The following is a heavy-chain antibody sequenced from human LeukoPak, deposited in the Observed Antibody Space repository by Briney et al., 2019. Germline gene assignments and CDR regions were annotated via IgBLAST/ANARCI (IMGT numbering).Heavy chain of an antibody. J-gene: IGHJ4*02. CDR2: ISGSGGST. D-gene: IGHD1-7*01. CDR3: ARTITGTVGTIDY. CDR1: GFTFSSYA. V-gene: IGHV3-23*01. Sequence: GGSLRLSCAASGFTFSSYAMSWVRQAPGKGLEWVSAISGSGGSTYYADSVKGRFTTSRDNSKNTLYLQMNSLRAEDTAVYYCARTITGTVGTIDYWGQGTLVTVSS.